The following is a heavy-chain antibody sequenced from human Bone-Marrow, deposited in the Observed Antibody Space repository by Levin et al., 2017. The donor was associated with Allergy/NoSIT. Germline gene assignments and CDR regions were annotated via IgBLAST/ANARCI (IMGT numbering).Heavy chain of an antibody. V-gene: IGHV3-23*01. J-gene: IGHJ4*02. CDR2: ISSADPVT. Sequence: PGGSLRLSCVASGFAFNVNALSWVRQAPGKGLEWVSTISSADPVTHYADSVQGRFTISRDNSKNMLYLQMNSLRVEDTAVYFCAKVDWGKRTLDYWGQRTLVTVSP. CDR3: AKVDWGKRTLDY. CDR1: GFAFNVNA. D-gene: IGHD3-16*01.